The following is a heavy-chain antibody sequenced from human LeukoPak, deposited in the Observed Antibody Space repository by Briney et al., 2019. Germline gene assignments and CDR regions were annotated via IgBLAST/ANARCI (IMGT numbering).Heavy chain of an antibody. CDR1: GGSISSSRHY. CDR3: VRRVAGSSYRDY. CDR2: ILYSGST. D-gene: IGHD3-22*01. J-gene: IGHJ4*02. V-gene: IGHV4-39*01. Sequence: SETLALTCTVSGGSISSSRHYWGWIRQPPGKGLEWIGNILYSGSTNYNPSLKSRVTISVDTSKNQFSLKLSSVTAADAADYYCVRRVAGSSYRDYWGQGTLVTVSS.